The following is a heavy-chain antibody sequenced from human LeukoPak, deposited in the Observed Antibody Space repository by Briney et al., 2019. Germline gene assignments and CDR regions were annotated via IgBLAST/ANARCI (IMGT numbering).Heavy chain of an antibody. D-gene: IGHD6-19*01. CDR1: GFTFSNYA. CDR3: AREYSSGWYGY. CDR2: ISGSGGST. J-gene: IGHJ4*02. V-gene: IGHV3-23*01. Sequence: PGGSLRLSCEAPGFTFSNYAMSWVRQAPGEGLEWVSAISGSGGSTYYADSVKGRFTISRDNAKNSLYLQMNSLRAEDTAVYYCAREYSSGWYGYWGQGTLVTVSS.